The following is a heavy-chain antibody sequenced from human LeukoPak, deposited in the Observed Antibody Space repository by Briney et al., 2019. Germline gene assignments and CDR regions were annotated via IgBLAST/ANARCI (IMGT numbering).Heavy chain of an antibody. J-gene: IGHJ4*02. Sequence: GGSLRLSCAGSGFTFSLYTMHWVRQAPGKGLEWVAVISYDGSDKYYADSVKGRFTISRDNSKNTLFLQMNSLRAEDTAVYFCARDVGGGDTFDYWGQGTLVTVSS. CDR2: ISYDGSDK. CDR1: GFTFSLYT. V-gene: IGHV3-30*04. CDR3: ARDVGGGDTFDY. D-gene: IGHD2-21*02.